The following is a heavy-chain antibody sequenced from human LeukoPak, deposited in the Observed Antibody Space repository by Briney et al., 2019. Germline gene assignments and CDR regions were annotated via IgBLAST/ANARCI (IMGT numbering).Heavy chain of an antibody. CDR1: AYTFTSYD. D-gene: IGHD2-8*02. V-gene: IGHV1-8*01. CDR2: MNPNSGNT. CDR3: ARVGYCSGGVCQGSPERTHYYYNMDV. Sequence: ASVKVSCKASAYTFTSYDINWVRQATGQGLEWMGWMNPNSGNTGYAQKFQGRVTMTRNTSISTAYMELSSLRSEDTAVYYCARVGYCSGGVCQGSPERTHYYYNMDVWGKGTTVTVSS. J-gene: IGHJ6*03.